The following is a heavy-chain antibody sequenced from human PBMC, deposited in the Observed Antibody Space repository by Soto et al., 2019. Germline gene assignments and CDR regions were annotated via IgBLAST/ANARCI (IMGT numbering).Heavy chain of an antibody. CDR2: IYYSGST. V-gene: IGHV4-39*01. CDR1: GGSISSSNYY. Sequence: SETLSLTCTVSGGSISSSNYYWGWIRQPPGKGLEWIGTIYYSGSTYYNPSLKSRVTISVDTSKNQFSLKLSSVTAADTAVYYCARGYDILTGPLDYWGPGTLVTVSS. CDR3: ARGYDILTGPLDY. D-gene: IGHD3-9*01. J-gene: IGHJ4*02.